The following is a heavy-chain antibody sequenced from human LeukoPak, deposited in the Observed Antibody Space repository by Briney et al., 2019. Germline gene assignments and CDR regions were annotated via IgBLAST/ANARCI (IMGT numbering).Heavy chain of an antibody. CDR2: ISGSGGST. D-gene: IGHD3-10*01. CDR3: AKDGGVWFGESNDY. J-gene: IGHJ4*02. V-gene: IGHV3-23*01. Sequence: GGSLRLSCAASGFTFSNYDMSWVRQAPGKGLEWVSAISGSGGSTYYADSVKGRFTISRDNFKNTLYLQMNSLRADDTAVYYCAKDGGVWFGESNDYWGQGTLVTVSS. CDR1: GFTFSNYD.